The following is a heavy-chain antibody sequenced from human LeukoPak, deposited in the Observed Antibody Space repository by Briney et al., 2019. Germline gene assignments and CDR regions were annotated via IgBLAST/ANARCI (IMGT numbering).Heavy chain of an antibody. CDR3: ARDPGLRAAAGNFDY. J-gene: IGHJ4*02. CDR1: GYSISTGYY. D-gene: IGHD6-13*01. CDR2: FCHGGST. Sequence: SETLSLTCTVSGYSISTGYYWDWIRQPPGKGLEWIGTFCHGGSTNYSPSLKSRVTISVDTSKNQFSLKLSSVTAADTAVYYCARDPGLRAAAGNFDYWGQGTLVTVSS. V-gene: IGHV4-38-2*02.